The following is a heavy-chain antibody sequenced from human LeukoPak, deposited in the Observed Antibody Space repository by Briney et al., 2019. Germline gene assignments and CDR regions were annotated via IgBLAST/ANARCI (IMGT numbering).Heavy chain of an antibody. D-gene: IGHD4-11*01. CDR1: GFTFSSYE. Sequence: GGSLRLSCAASGFTFSSYEMNWVRQAPGKGLEWVSYISSSGGTTYYADSVTGRFTISRDNAKNSLYLQMNSLRAEDTAVYYCARDSDYIDGVNFDYWGQGALVTVSS. V-gene: IGHV3-48*03. CDR3: ARDSDYIDGVNFDY. CDR2: ISSSGGTT. J-gene: IGHJ4*02.